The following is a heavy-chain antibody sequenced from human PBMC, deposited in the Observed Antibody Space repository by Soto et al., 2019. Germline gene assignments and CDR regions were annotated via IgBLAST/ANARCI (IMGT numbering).Heavy chain of an antibody. CDR3: ARDHRYGSGSHNYYYYGMDV. D-gene: IGHD3-10*01. CDR2: ISYDGSNK. V-gene: IGHV3-30-3*01. J-gene: IGHJ6*01. CDR1: GFTFSSYA. Sequence: QVQLVESGGGVVQPGRSLRLSCAASGFTFSSYAMHWVRQAPGKGLEWVAVISYDGSNKYYADSVKGRFTISRDNSKNTLYLQMNSLRAEDTAVYYCARDHRYGSGSHNYYYYGMDVW.